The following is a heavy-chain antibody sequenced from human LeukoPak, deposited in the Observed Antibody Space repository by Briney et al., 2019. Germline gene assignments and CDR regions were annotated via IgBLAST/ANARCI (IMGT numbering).Heavy chain of an antibody. D-gene: IGHD3-10*01. V-gene: IGHV3-30*04. CDR2: IRFDGSNK. J-gene: IGHJ4*02. CDR3: ARDYYGSGIYYPILEY. CDR1: GFTFSSYA. Sequence: GGSLRLSCAASGFTFSSYAMHWVRQAPGKGLEWVATIRFDGSNKYYADSVKGRLTISRDNPKNTLYLQMNSLRTEDTAVYYCARDYYGSGIYYPILEYWGQGTLVTVSS.